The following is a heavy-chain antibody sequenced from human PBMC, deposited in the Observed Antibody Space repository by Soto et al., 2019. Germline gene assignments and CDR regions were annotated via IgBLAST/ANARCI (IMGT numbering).Heavy chain of an antibody. Sequence: GGSLRLSCVASGFTFSSYAMHWVRQAPGKGLEWVAVISYDGSNKYYADSVKGRFTISRDNSKNTLYLQMNSLRAEDTAVYYCARDSSSFAFDIWGQGTMVTVSS. CDR3: ARDSSSFAFDI. CDR2: ISYDGSNK. V-gene: IGHV3-30-3*01. J-gene: IGHJ3*02. D-gene: IGHD6-6*01. CDR1: GFTFSSYA.